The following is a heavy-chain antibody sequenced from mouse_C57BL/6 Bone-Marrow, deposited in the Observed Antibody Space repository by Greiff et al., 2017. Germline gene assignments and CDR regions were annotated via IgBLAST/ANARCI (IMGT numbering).Heavy chain of an antibody. CDR1: GYTFTSYG. CDR2: IYPGSGNT. V-gene: IGHV1-81*01. D-gene: IGHD2-5*01. CDR3: ARDHDYSSYGY. J-gene: IGHJ2*01. Sequence: QVQLQQSGAELARPGASVKLSCTASGYTFTSYGISWVKQRTGQGLEWIGEIYPGSGNTYYNEKFKGKATLTADKSSSTAYMQLRSLTSEDSAIYFCARDHDYSSYGYWGQGTTLTVSS.